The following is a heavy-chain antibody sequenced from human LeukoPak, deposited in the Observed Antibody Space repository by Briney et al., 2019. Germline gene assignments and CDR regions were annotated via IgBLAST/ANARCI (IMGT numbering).Heavy chain of an antibody. CDR2: ISAYNGNT. Sequence: GASVKFSCKASGYTFTSYGISWVRQAPGQGLEWMGWISAYNGNTNYAQKLQGRVTMTTDTSTSTAYMELRSLRSDDTAVYYCARDIVVVVAATRVCDYWGQGTLVTVSS. J-gene: IGHJ4*02. D-gene: IGHD2-15*01. CDR3: ARDIVVVVAATRVCDY. CDR1: GYTFTSYG. V-gene: IGHV1-18*01.